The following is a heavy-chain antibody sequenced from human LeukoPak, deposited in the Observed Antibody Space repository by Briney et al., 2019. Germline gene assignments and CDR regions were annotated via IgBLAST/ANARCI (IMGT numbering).Heavy chain of an antibody. J-gene: IGHJ4*02. CDR1: GYSISSGYY. V-gene: IGHV4-38-2*01. Sequence: PSETLSLTCAVSGYSISSGYYWGWIRPPPGKGLEWIGSIYHSGSTYYNPSLKSRVTISVDTSKNQFSLKLSSVTAADTAVYYCARQHVVVPAAQLPFFDYWGQGTLVTVCS. CDR2: IYHSGST. CDR3: ARQHVVVPAAQLPFFDY. D-gene: IGHD2-2*01.